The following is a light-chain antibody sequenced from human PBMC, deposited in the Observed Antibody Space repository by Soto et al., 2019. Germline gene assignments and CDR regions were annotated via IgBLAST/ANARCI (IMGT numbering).Light chain of an antibody. CDR2: GIS. CDR3: QHYGYSLWT. V-gene: IGKV3-20*01. CDR1: PTISSSY. Sequence: ESVLTQSPATLSLSPGERATLSCRAIPTISSSYLAWYQQKPGQAPRLLMYGISRRATGIPDRFSGSGSGTDFTLTITRLEPEDFAVYYCQHYGYSLWTFGQGTKVDI. J-gene: IGKJ1*01.